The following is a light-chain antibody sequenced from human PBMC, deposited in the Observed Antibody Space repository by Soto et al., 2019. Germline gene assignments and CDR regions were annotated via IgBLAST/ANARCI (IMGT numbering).Light chain of an antibody. CDR2: GAS. Sequence: EIVMTQSAATLSVSPGERATLSCRASHSVSSNLAWYQQKPGQAPRLLTYGASTRATGIPARFSGSGSGTEFTLTISSLQSEDFAVYYCQQYNNWPRSFGPGTKVDIK. CDR3: QQYNNWPRS. V-gene: IGKV3-15*01. CDR1: HSVSSN. J-gene: IGKJ3*01.